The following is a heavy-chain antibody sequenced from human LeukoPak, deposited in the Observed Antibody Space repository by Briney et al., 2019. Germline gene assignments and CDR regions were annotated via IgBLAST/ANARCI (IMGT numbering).Heavy chain of an antibody. CDR1: GGSISCYH. CDR3: ARGSGYDGRDFDY. D-gene: IGHD5-12*01. CDR2: IHTSGST. V-gene: IGHV4-4*07. Sequence: TASETLSLTCTVSGGSISCYHWSWIRHGPGMGLEWIGRIHTSGSTNYNPSLNSRVTMSVDTSKNQFSLKLSSVTAADTAVYYCARGSGYDGRDFDYWGQGTLVTVSS. J-gene: IGHJ4*02.